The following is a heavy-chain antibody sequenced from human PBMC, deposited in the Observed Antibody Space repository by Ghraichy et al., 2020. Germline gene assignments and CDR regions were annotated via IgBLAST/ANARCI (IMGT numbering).Heavy chain of an antibody. Sequence: GGSLRLSCAASGFTFSSYAMSWVRQAPGKGLEWVSAISGSGGSTYYADSVKGRFTISRDNSKNTLYLQMNSLRAEDTAVYYCAKDPDPTVVSGDYFDYWGQGTLVTVSS. V-gene: IGHV3-23*01. D-gene: IGHD4-23*01. CDR1: GFTFSSYA. CDR3: AKDPDPTVVSGDYFDY. CDR2: ISGSGGST. J-gene: IGHJ4*02.